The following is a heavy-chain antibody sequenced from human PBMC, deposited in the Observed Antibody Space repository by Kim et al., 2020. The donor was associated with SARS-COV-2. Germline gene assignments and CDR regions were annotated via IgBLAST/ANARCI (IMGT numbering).Heavy chain of an antibody. CDR2: ISGSGGST. Sequence: GGSLRLSCAASGFTFSSYAMSWVRQAPGKGLEWVSAISGSGGSTYYADSVKGRFTISRDNSKTTLYRQMNSLRAADTAVDYCAQEMDGRDAWGQGPLVTVSS. J-gene: IGHJ5*02. CDR3: AQEMDGRDA. CDR1: GFTFSSYA. V-gene: IGHV3-23*01.